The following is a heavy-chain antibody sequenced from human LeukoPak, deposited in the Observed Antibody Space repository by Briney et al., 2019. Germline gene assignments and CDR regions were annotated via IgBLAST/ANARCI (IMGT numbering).Heavy chain of an antibody. Sequence: GGSLRLSCAASGFTFSSYAMSWVRQAPGEGLEWVSAISSSGGSTYYADSVKGRFTISRDNSKNTLYLQMNSLRAEDTAVYYCARAITTRGYYFDYWGQGTLVTVSS. CDR1: GFTFSSYA. J-gene: IGHJ4*02. D-gene: IGHD4-11*01. CDR3: ARAITTRGYYFDY. V-gene: IGHV3-23*01. CDR2: ISSSGGST.